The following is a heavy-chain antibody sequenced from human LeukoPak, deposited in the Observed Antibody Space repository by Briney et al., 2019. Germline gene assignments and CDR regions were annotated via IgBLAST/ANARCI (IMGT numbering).Heavy chain of an antibody. CDR3: ARPYYYDSRIDP. Sequence: PSETLSLTCTVSGVSISSGDYYWSWIRQPPGKGLEWIGYTYYSGSTYYNPSLKSRVTISVDTSKNQFSLKLSPVTAADTAVYYCARPYYYDSRIDPWGQGTRVTVSS. J-gene: IGHJ5*02. CDR2: TYYSGST. V-gene: IGHV4-30-4*01. D-gene: IGHD3-22*01. CDR1: GVSISSGDYY.